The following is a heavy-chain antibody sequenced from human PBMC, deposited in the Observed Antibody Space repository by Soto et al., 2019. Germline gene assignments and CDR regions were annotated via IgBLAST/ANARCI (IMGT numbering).Heavy chain of an antibody. CDR2: IWYDGSNK. V-gene: IGHV3-33*01. CDR3: ARDYRNVGYCSSTSCSFYYYGMDV. Sequence: PGGSLRLSCAASGFTFSSYGMHWVRQAPGKGLEWVAVIWYDGSNKYYADSVKGRFTISRDNSKNTLYLQMNSLRAEDTAVYYCARDYRNVGYCSSTSCSFYYYGMDVWGQGTTVTVSS. D-gene: IGHD2-2*01. CDR1: GFTFSSYG. J-gene: IGHJ6*02.